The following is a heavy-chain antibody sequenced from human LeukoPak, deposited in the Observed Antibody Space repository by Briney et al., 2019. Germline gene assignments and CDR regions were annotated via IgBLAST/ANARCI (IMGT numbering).Heavy chain of an antibody. CDR1: GFTFDDYG. CDR2: INLIGAST. J-gene: IGHJ4*02. D-gene: IGHD6-13*01. CDR3: ARRGHSTSWYPDY. V-gene: IGHV3-20*04. Sequence: PGGSLRLSRAASGFTFDDYGMSWVRQAPGKGLEWVSGINLIGASTGYADSVKGRFTISRDNAKNSLYLQMDSLRAEDTALYYCARRGHSTSWYPDYWGQGTLVTVSS.